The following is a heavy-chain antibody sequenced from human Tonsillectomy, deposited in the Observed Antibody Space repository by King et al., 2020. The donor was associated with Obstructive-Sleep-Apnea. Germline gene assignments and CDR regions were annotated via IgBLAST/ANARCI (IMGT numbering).Heavy chain of an antibody. D-gene: IGHD3-9*01. Sequence: VQLVESGGGVVQPGRSLRLSCAASGFTFSSYGMHWVRQAPGKGLEWVAVIWYDASKKYYADSVKGRFTISRDNSKNTLYLQMNSLRVEDTAVYYCARGTTLSGDILTGYYDYWGQGTLVTVSS. V-gene: IGHV3-33*01. CDR2: IWYDASKK. CDR3: ARGTTLSGDILTGYYDY. J-gene: IGHJ4*02. CDR1: GFTFSSYG.